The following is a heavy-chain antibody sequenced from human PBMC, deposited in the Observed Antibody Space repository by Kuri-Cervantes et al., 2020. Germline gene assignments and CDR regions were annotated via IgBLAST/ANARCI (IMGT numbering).Heavy chain of an antibody. CDR3: AISLYNWDAPFDY. J-gene: IGHJ4*02. Sequence: GECRRPSWAAYRFTLTSWAPGWVRRVAGKWLEWVSAISGRGGTTFYVDSVKGRFTISRDNSKNTLYLQVNSLRAGATAVYYCAISLYNWDAPFDYWGQGTLVTVSS. V-gene: IGHV3-23*01. CDR1: RFTLTSWA. CDR2: ISGRGGTT. D-gene: IGHD1-1*01.